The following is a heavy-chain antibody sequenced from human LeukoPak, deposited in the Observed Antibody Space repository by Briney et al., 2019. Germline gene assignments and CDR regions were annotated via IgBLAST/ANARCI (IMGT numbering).Heavy chain of an antibody. CDR3: ARGSRPTTSFQYYYYGMDV. Sequence: PGGSLRLSCAASGFMFSDYYIFWLRQAPGKGLEWVSYISSSGRTIYYADSVKGRFTVSRDNAKNSLDVQMNSLRAEDTAVYYCARGSRPTTSFQYYYYGMDVWGQGTTVTVSS. CDR1: GFMFSDYY. J-gene: IGHJ6*02. V-gene: IGHV3-11*01. D-gene: IGHD4-11*01. CDR2: ISSSGRTI.